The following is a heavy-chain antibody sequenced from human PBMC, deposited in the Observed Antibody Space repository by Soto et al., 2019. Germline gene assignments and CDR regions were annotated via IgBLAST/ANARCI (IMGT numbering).Heavy chain of an antibody. Sequence: EVQLVESGGGLVQPGGSLRLACGASGFTFSTYSMNWVRQAPGKGLEWISYITTSSSTIYYADSVKGRFTISRDNAKNSLYLQMNSLKVEDTAVYYCARRAVWGQGTTVTVS. CDR2: ITTSSSTI. J-gene: IGHJ6*02. CDR1: GFTFSTYS. V-gene: IGHV3-48*01. CDR3: ARRAV.